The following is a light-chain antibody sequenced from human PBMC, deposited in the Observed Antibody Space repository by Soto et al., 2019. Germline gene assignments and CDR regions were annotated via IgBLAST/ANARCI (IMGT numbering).Light chain of an antibody. CDR3: MQALQTPTT. Sequence: DIVMTQSPLSLPVTPGEPASISCRSSQSLLHSNGYTYLDWYLQKPGQSPQLLIYLGSNRASGVPDRFSGSGSGTDFTLKISGVEAEDVGVYYCMQALQTPTTFGQGTRLEIK. CDR2: LGS. V-gene: IGKV2-28*01. J-gene: IGKJ5*01. CDR1: QSLLHSNGYTY.